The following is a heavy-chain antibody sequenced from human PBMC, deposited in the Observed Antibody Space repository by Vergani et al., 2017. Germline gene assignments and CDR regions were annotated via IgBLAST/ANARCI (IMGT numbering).Heavy chain of an antibody. CDR3: AKDRGYCSGGSCYSGYFDY. J-gene: IGHJ4*02. Sequence: EVQLLESGGGLVQPGGSLRLSCAASGFTFSSYAMSWVRQAPGKGLEWVSAISGSGGSTYYADSVKGRFTISRDKSKNTLYLQMNSLRAEDTAVYYCAKDRGYCSGGSCYSGYFDYWGQGTLVTVSS. CDR2: ISGSGGST. V-gene: IGHV3-23*01. CDR1: GFTFSSYA. D-gene: IGHD2-15*01.